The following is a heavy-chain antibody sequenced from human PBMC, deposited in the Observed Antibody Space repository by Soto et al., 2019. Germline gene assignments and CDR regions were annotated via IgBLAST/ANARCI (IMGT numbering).Heavy chain of an antibody. CDR3: AITAMINRDSSTSFDD. CDR2: IKSKSDGETA. CDR1: GLTFSNVW. Sequence: GGSLRLSCAASGLTFSNVWMTWVRQARGKGLEWVGRIKSKSDGETADVAAPVKARFTISRDDSKNTVFLEMNSLKSEDTALYYCAITAMINRDSSTSFDDWGRGTQVTVSS. J-gene: IGHJ4*02. V-gene: IGHV3-15*01. D-gene: IGHD5-18*01.